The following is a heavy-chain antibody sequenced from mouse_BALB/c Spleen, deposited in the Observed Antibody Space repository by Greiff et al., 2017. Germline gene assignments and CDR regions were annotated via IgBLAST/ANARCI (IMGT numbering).Heavy chain of an antibody. CDR3: ARGDYRYPYYYAMDY. J-gene: IGHJ4*01. Sequence: QVHVKQSGAELVRPGVSVKISCKGSGYTFTDYAMHWVKQSHAKSLEWIGVISTYYGDASYNQKFKGKATMTVDKSSSTAYMELARLTSEDSAIYYCARGDYRYPYYYAMDYWGQGTSVTVSS. CDR1: GYTFTDYA. V-gene: IGHV1S137*01. D-gene: IGHD2-14*01. CDR2: ISTYYGDA.